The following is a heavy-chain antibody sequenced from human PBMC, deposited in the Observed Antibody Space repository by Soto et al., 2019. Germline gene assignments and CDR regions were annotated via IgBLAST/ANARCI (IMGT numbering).Heavy chain of an antibody. J-gene: IGHJ4*02. CDR2: ISDTGTT. Sequence: SETLSLTCTVSGGSVSSGSHYWSWIRQSPGKGLEWIAYISDTGTTNYNPSLKSRATISIDVSKNQVPLRLDSVTAADTAVYYCARYDFGIFDQWGQGTLVTVSS. D-gene: IGHD4-17*01. V-gene: IGHV4-61*01. CDR1: GGSVSSGSHY. CDR3: ARYDFGIFDQ.